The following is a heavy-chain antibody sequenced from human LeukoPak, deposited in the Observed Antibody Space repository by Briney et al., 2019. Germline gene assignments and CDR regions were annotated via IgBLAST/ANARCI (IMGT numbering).Heavy chain of an antibody. D-gene: IGHD4-17*01. Sequence: GSLRLSCAASGFTFSSYSMNWVRQAPGKGLEWVSSISSSSSYIYYADSVKGRFTISRDNAKNSLYLQMNSLRAEDTAVYYCARGRGRGDYGYFDYWGQGTLVTVSS. V-gene: IGHV3-21*01. CDR1: GFTFSSYS. J-gene: IGHJ4*02. CDR2: ISSSSSYI. CDR3: ARGRGRGDYGYFDY.